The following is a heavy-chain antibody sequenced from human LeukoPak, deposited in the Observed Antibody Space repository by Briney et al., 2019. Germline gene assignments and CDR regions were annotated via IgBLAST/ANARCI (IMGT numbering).Heavy chain of an antibody. CDR2: ISGSGGSA. V-gene: IGHV3-23*01. Sequence: GGSLRLSCAASGFTFSSYAMSWVRQAPGKGLEWVSAISGSGGSAYYADSVKGRFTISRDNSKNTLYLQMNSLRAEDTAVYYCAKGNRLMTTVTTFDYWGQGTLVTVSS. J-gene: IGHJ4*02. D-gene: IGHD4-11*01. CDR3: AKGNRLMTTVTTFDY. CDR1: GFTFSSYA.